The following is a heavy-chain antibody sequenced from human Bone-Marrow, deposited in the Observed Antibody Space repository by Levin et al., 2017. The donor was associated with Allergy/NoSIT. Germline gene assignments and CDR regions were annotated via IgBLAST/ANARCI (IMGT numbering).Heavy chain of an antibody. CDR3: ARHRPTNYDSSVPHYPEGF. J-gene: IGHJ4*02. Sequence: GESLKISCAASGFTFSTYPMSWVRQAPGKGLEWVSSISGSGGSTYYRDSVEGRFTTSRDNSKNTLYLQMNSLRAEDTAVYYCARHRPTNYDSSVPHYPEGFWGQGTLVTVSP. CDR1: GFTFSTYP. V-gene: IGHV3-23*01. D-gene: IGHD3-22*01. CDR2: ISGSGGST.